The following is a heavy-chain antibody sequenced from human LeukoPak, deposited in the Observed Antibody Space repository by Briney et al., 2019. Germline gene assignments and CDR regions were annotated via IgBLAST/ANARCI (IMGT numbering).Heavy chain of an antibody. V-gene: IGHV3-30*02. CDR3: ARDLNGKFYIAY. CDR1: GFTFSTFG. Sequence: KSGGSLRLSCAASGFTFSTFGMHWARQAPGEGLEWVAYIGYSGANTYYADSVKGRFTISRDDSKNTVHLQMNSLRAADTALYSSARDLNGKFYIAYWGQGTLVTVSS. J-gene: IGHJ4*02. D-gene: IGHD2-8*01. CDR2: IGYSGANT.